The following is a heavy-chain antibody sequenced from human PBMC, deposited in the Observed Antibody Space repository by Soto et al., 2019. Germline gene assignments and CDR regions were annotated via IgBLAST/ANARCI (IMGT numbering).Heavy chain of an antibody. J-gene: IGHJ6*02. CDR1: GGSISSYY. Sequence: SESLSLTCTVSGGSISSYYWSWIRQPPGKGLEWIGYIYYSGSTNYNPSLKSRVTISVDTSKNQFSLKLSSVTAADTAVYYCARDRQRGKAGMDVWGQGTTVTVSS. CDR3: ARDRQRGKAGMDV. V-gene: IGHV4-59*01. CDR2: IYYSGST. D-gene: IGHD3-10*01.